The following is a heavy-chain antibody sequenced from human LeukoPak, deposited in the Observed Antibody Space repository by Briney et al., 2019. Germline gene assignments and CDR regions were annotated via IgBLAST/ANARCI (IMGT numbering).Heavy chain of an antibody. D-gene: IGHD5-18*01. CDR1: GGSFSGYY. V-gene: IGHV4-34*01. J-gene: IGHJ4*02. CDR2: INHSGST. Sequence: SETLSPTCAVYGGSFSGYYWSWIRQPPGKGLEWTGEINHSGSTNYNPSLKSRVTISVDTSKNQFSLKLSSVTAADTAVYYCARGRGYSYGFLAPSDYWGQGTLVTVSS. CDR3: ARGRGYSYGFLAPSDY.